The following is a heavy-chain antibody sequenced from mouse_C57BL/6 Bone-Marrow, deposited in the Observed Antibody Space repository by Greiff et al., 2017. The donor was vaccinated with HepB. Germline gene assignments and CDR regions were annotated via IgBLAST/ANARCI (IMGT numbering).Heavy chain of an antibody. Sequence: VQLKESGAELVRPGASVKLSCTASGFNIKDDYMHWVKQRPEQGLEWIGWIDPENGDTEYASKFQGKATITAATSSNNAYLQLSSLTSEDTAVYYCTTGWAWFAYWGQGTLVTVSA. D-gene: IGHD3-3*01. CDR2: IDPENGDT. J-gene: IGHJ3*01. CDR1: GFNIKDDY. V-gene: IGHV14-4*01. CDR3: TTGWAWFAY.